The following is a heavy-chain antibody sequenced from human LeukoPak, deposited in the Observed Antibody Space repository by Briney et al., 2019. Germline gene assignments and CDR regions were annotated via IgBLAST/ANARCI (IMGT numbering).Heavy chain of an antibody. Sequence: GASVTVSYKASGYTFTSYDINWVRQATGQGLAWMGWMNPKSGNTGYAQKFQGRVTMTRDTSISTAYMELGSLRSEDTAVYYCARVTGSIDYWGQGTLVTVYS. V-gene: IGHV1-8*01. CDR1: GYTFTSYD. CDR2: MNPKSGNT. J-gene: IGHJ4*02. CDR3: ARVTGSIDY. D-gene: IGHD3-10*01.